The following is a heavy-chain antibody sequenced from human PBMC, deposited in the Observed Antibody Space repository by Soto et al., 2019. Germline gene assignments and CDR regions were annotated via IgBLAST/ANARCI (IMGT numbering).Heavy chain of an antibody. D-gene: IGHD4-4*01. J-gene: IGHJ6*03. V-gene: IGHV4-39*07. CDR2: IYYSGST. Sequence: PSETLSLTCTVSGGSISSSSYYWGCIRQPPGKGLEWIGSIYYSGSTYYNPSLKSRVTISVDTSKNQFSLKLSSVTAADTAVYYCARGQISTVTYWGHHLGAAHSYMDVWGKGTTVTVSS. CDR3: ARGQISTVTYWGHHLGAAHSYMDV. CDR1: GGSISSSSYY.